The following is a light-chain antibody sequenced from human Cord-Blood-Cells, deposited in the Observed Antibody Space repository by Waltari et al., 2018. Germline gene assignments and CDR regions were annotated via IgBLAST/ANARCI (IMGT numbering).Light chain of an antibody. V-gene: IGLV2-14*01. CDR2: DVS. Sequence: QSALTQPASVSGSPGQSITISCTGTSSDVGGYNYVSWYQQHPGKAPKLMIYDVSKRPAGVSNRFSGSKSGNTASLNIYGLQAEDEADYYCSSYTSSSTVVFGGGTKLTVL. CDR3: SSYTSSSTVV. CDR1: SSDVGGYNY. J-gene: IGLJ2*01.